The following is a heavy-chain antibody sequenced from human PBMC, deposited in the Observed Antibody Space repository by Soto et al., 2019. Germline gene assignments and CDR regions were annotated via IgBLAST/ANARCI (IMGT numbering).Heavy chain of an antibody. V-gene: IGHV3-30*18. Sequence: GGSLRLSCAASGFTFSSYGMHWVRQAPGKGLEWVAVISYDGSNKYYADSVKGRFTISRDNSKNTLYLQMNSLRAEDTAVYYCAKTPYSSLDYWGQGTLVTVSS. D-gene: IGHD6-13*01. CDR3: AKTPYSSLDY. CDR2: ISYDGSNK. CDR1: GFTFSSYG. J-gene: IGHJ4*02.